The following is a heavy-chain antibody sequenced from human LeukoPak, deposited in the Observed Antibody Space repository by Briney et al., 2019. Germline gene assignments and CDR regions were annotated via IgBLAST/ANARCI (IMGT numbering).Heavy chain of an antibody. CDR1: AFTFSNFG. V-gene: IGHV3-23*01. CDR2: ISSSGDST. Sequence: PGGTLTLSCAASAFTFSNFGLSWVRQAPGKGLEWVSVISSSGDSTYYADSVKGRFTIYRDNSKNTLYLQMSSLRAEDTAVYYCAREVGSFDYWGQGTLVAVSS. D-gene: IGHD1-26*01. J-gene: IGHJ4*02. CDR3: AREVGSFDY.